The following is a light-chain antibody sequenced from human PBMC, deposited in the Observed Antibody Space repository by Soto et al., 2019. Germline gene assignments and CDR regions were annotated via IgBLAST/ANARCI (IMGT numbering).Light chain of an antibody. CDR2: DAS. CDR1: QGISID. J-gene: IGKJ1*01. CDR3: LQHYSYPWT. V-gene: IGKV1-17*01. Sequence: DIQMTQSPSSLSASVGERVTSTCRASQGISIDLGWYQQKPGKAPKRLIYDASNLQSGVPSRFSGSGSGTEFTLTITSLQHEDFATYSCLQHYSYPWTFGQGTKVDIK.